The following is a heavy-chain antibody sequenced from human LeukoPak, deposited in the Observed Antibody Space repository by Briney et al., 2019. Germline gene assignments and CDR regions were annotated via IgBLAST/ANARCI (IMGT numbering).Heavy chain of an antibody. CDR3: ARDAQRGFDYSNSLKN. Sequence: GGSLRLSCAASGLIFSHHGMHWVRQAPGKGLEGVAVIWSDATNRFYADSVKGRFTISRENSQNTVFLQMNSLRLKDTAIYYCARDAQRGFDYSNSLKNWGHGTLVTVSS. V-gene: IGHV3-33*01. CDR2: IWSDATNR. D-gene: IGHD4-11*01. J-gene: IGHJ4*01. CDR1: GLIFSHHG.